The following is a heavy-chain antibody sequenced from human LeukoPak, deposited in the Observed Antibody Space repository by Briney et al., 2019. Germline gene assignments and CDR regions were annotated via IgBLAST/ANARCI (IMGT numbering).Heavy chain of an antibody. Sequence: ASVKVSCKASGYTFTTYYMHWVRQPPAQGLEWMTMINPSGGSTNYAQKFQGRVTMTRDTSTSTAYMELSSLRSGDTALYYCARGGSEQLSPPFDSWGQGTLVTVSS. V-gene: IGHV1-46*01. CDR1: GYTFTTYY. CDR2: INPSGGST. J-gene: IGHJ4*02. D-gene: IGHD3-10*01. CDR3: ARGGSEQLSPPFDS.